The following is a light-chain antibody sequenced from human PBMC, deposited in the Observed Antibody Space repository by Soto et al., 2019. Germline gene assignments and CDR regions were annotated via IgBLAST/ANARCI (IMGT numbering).Light chain of an antibody. CDR2: GAS. J-gene: IGKJ1*01. CDR3: QQYGSSPWT. CDR1: QSVSSNF. Sequence: EIVLTQSPGTLSLSPGERATLSCRASQSVSSNFLAWYQQKPGQAPRLRIYGASTRATGIPGRFSGSGSGTDFTLTMSRLEPEDFAVYYCQQYGSSPWTFGQGTKVDIK. V-gene: IGKV3-20*01.